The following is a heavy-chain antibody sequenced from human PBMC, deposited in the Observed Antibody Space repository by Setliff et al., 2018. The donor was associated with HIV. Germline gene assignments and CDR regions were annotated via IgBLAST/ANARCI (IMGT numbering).Heavy chain of an antibody. CDR3: TTDLPYGYHNDY. CDR2: IYYIGNT. D-gene: IGHD2-2*01. J-gene: IGHJ4*02. CDR1: GGSISSSNYY. V-gene: IGHV4-39*07. Sequence: PSETLSLTCTVSGGSISSSNYYWGWIRQPPGKGLEWIGSIYYIGNTNYNPSLKGRVTLSVDTSKNQLSLKLSSVTAADTAVYYCTTDLPYGYHNDYWGPGTLVTVSS.